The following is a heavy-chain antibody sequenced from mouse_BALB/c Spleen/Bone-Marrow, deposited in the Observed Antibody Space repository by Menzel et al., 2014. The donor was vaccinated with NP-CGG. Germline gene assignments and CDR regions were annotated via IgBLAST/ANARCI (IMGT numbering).Heavy chain of an antibody. CDR1: GFNIKDIY. J-gene: IGHJ3*01. CDR2: IDPANGNS. V-gene: IGHV14-3*02. D-gene: IGHD2-1*01. CDR3: TRGGNYGWFDY. Sequence: VQLQQSGAELVKPGASVKLSCTASGFNIKDIYMHWVKERPEQGLEWIGRIDPANGNSIYDPKFQDKATITADTSSDTDYLQLSSVTSEDTAVYYCTRGGNYGWFDYWGQGTLVTVSA.